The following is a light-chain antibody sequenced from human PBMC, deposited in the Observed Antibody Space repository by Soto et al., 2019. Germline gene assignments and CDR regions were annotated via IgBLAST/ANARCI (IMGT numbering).Light chain of an antibody. J-gene: IGLJ1*01. V-gene: IGLV2-14*01. CDR3: SSYTRAKTYV. CDR1: SSDIGGYNM. CDR2: EVT. Sequence: QSALTQPASVSGSPGQSITISCTGTSSDIGGYNMVSWYQQQPRKAPKLMIYEVTNRPSGISDRFSASKSGNTASLTISGLQAEDEGDYYCSSYTRAKTYVFGTGTKLTVL.